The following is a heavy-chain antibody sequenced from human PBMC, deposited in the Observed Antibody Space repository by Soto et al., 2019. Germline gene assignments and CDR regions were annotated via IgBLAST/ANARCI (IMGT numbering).Heavy chain of an antibody. J-gene: IGHJ6*02. V-gene: IGHV3-23*01. CDR1: GFTFSSYA. D-gene: IGHD2-2*01. Sequence: PGGSLRLSCAASGFTFSSYAMSWVRQAPGKGLEWVSAISGSGGSTYYADSVKGRFTISRDNSKNTLYLQMNSLRAEDTAVYYCAKQYCSSTSCSYYYYYGMDVWGQGTTVTVSS. CDR3: AKQYCSSTSCSYYYYYGMDV. CDR2: ISGSGGST.